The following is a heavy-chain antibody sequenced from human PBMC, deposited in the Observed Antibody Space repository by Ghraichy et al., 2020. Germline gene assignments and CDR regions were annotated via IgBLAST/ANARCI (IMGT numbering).Heavy chain of an antibody. D-gene: IGHD3-3*01. Sequence: GGSLRLSCSGSGFAFSSYSLHWVRQTPGKGLQWLGILSYNGDNKFYADSVKGRFSLSRDNSNNTLFLHMKRLTPEDTAIYYCVRGSDYDFWSGHYDWYFDPWGRGTLVTVS. V-gene: IGHV3-30-3*01. CDR2: LSYNGDNK. CDR3: VRGSDYDFWSGHYDWYFDP. CDR1: GFAFSSYS. J-gene: IGHJ2*01.